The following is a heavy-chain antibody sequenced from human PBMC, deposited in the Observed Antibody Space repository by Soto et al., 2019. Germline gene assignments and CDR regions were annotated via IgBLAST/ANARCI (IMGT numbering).Heavy chain of an antibody. J-gene: IGHJ4*02. CDR2: FDPEDGET. D-gene: IGHD4-17*01. CDR1: GYTLTELS. CDR3: ATGPLVVYGDYVGVFDY. Sequence: ASVKVSCKVSGYTLTELSMHWVRQAPGKGLEWMGGFDPEDGETIYAQKFQGRVTMTEDTSTDTAYMELSSLRSEDTAVYYCATGPLVVYGDYVGVFDYWGQGTLVTVSS. V-gene: IGHV1-24*01.